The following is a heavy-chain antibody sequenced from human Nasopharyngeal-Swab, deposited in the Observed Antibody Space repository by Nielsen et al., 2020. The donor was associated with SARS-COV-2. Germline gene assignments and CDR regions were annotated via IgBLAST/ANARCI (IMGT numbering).Heavy chain of an antibody. Sequence: SVPVSCQGSPYTFSVYSMLGVRPAPDQDVTWMEWLNGGNGDTKTSPEFEDRLSITRDASTSTAYMESRSLTSADTSIYYCATGTGTVAVHFWGEGTLISVSS. V-gene: IGHV1-3*01. CDR2: LNGGNGDT. D-gene: IGHD4-11*01. CDR3: ATGTGTVAVHF. J-gene: IGHJ4*02. CDR1: PYTFSVYS.